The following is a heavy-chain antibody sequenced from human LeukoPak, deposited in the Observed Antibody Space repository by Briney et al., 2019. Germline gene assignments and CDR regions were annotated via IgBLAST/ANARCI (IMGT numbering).Heavy chain of an antibody. CDR1: GDSISSTNW. Sequence: SETLSLTCAVSGDSISSTNWWSWVRQPPGKGLEWIGEIYHSGSTNYNPSLKSRVTISVDTSKNQFSLKLSSVTAADTAVYYCASYYYEDAFDIWGQGTMVTVSS. CDR3: ASYYYEDAFDI. J-gene: IGHJ3*02. V-gene: IGHV4-4*02. CDR2: IYHSGST. D-gene: IGHD3-22*01.